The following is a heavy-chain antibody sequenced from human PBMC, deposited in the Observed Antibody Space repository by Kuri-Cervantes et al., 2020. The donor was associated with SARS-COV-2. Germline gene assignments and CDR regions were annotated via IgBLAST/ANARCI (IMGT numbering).Heavy chain of an antibody. V-gene: IGHV4-34*01. Sequence: SETLSLTCAVYGGSFSGYYWTWIRQSPGKGLEWIGEINHSGRTTNNPSLKSRVTISIDTSKNQFSLRLSSVTAADTAIYYCARAGYYDSSWDDWGQGTLVTVSS. CDR2: INHSGRT. J-gene: IGHJ4*02. CDR3: ARAGYYDSSWDD. D-gene: IGHD3-22*01. CDR1: GGSFSGYY.